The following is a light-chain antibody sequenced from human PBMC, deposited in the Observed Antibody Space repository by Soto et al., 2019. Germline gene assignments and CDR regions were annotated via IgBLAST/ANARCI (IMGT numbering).Light chain of an antibody. J-gene: IGLJ1*01. CDR3: SSYAGSNNRV. V-gene: IGLV2-8*01. Sequence: QSVLTQPPSASGSPGQSVTISCTGTSSDVGGYNYVSWYQQHPGKAPKLMIYEVSKRPSGVPDRFSGPKSGNTASLTVSGLQAEDEADYYCSSYAGSNNRVFGTGTKLTVL. CDR1: SSDVGGYNY. CDR2: EVS.